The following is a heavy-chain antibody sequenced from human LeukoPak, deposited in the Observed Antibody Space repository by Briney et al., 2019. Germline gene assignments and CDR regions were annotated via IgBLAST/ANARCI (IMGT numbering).Heavy chain of an antibody. J-gene: IGHJ4*02. CDR3: ARGATVTTYDY. Sequence: ASVKVSCKASGYTFTSFGIRWVRHAPGHGLEWMGWISAYNGSTNYAQKLQGRVTMHTVQSASKAYMELRSLISDDTAVYYCARGATVTTYDYWGQGTLVTVSS. D-gene: IGHD4-17*01. V-gene: IGHV1-18*01. CDR2: ISAYNGST. CDR1: GYTFTSFG.